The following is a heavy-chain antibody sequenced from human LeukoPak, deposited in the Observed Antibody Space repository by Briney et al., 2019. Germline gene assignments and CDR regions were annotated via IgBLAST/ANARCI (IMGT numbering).Heavy chain of an antibody. CDR3: VTIKSGSHGDVGFDI. CDR2: IHTSGST. Sequence: PSETLSLTCTVSGDSISNYWSWIRQPAGKGLEWIGRIHTSGSTNYNPSLKSRVTMSVDTSKNQFSLKLSSVTAADTAVYYCVTIKSGSHGDVGFDIWGQGTMVTGS. V-gene: IGHV4-4*07. CDR1: GDSISNY. J-gene: IGHJ3*02. D-gene: IGHD2-15*01.